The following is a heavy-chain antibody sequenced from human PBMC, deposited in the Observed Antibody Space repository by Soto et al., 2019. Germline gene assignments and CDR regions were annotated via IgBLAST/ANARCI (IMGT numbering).Heavy chain of an antibody. CDR3: AKDPEMATSTVLDY. Sequence: SAKASCEARGGAFRSYPRSSVRQALGQGLEWMGGIVPIFGTANYAQKFQGRVTITADKSTSTAYMELSSLRSEDTAVYYCAKDPEMATSTVLDYWGQGTLVTVFS. CDR1: GGAFRSYP. J-gene: IGHJ4*02. CDR2: IVPIFGTA. V-gene: IGHV1-69*06. D-gene: IGHD5-12*01.